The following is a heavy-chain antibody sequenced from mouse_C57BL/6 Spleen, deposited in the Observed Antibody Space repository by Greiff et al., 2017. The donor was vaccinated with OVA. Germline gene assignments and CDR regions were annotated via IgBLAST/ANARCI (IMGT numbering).Heavy chain of an antibody. CDR2: IWSDGST. V-gene: IGHV2-6-1*01. Sequence: LQESGPGLVAPSQSLSITCTVSGFSLTSYGVHWVRQPPGKGLEWLVVIWSDGSTTYNSALKSRLSISKDNSKSQVFLKMNSLQTDDTAMYYCARHENLYYYAMDYWGQGTSVTVSS. J-gene: IGHJ4*01. CDR3: ARHENLYYYAMDY. CDR1: GFSLTSYG.